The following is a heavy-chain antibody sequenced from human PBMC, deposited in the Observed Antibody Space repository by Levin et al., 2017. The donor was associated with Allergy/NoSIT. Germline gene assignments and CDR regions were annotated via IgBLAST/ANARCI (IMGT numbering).Heavy chain of an antibody. D-gene: IGHD2/OR15-2a*01. J-gene: IGHJ4*02. CDR1: GFTFRNYD. CDR2: ISFDGSNE. V-gene: IGHV3-30*03. CDR3: ATLEYCSSTTCPL. Sequence: LSLTCAVSGFTFRNYDMHWVRHTPGKGLEWVAVISFDGSNEQYAESVKGRFTISRDNSESTLDLQMNSLRSEDTAIYYCATLEYCSSTTCPLGGQGTVVTVSS.